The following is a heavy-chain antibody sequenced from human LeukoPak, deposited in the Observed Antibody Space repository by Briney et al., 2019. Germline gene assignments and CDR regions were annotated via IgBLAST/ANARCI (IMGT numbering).Heavy chain of an antibody. D-gene: IGHD4-17*01. CDR1: GGSISSYY. Sequence: SETLSLTCTVSGGSISSYYWSWIRQPPGKGLERIGYIYYSGSTNYNPSLKSRVTISVDTSKNQFSLKLSSVTAADTAVYYCARDDYGDYFDYWGQGTLVTVSS. CDR2: IYYSGST. CDR3: ARDDYGDYFDY. V-gene: IGHV4-59*01. J-gene: IGHJ4*02.